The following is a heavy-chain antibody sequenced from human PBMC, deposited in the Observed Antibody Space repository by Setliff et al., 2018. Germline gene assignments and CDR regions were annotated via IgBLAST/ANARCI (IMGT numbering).Heavy chain of an antibody. J-gene: IGHJ4*02. D-gene: IGHD2-15*01. CDR1: GFTFSSYS. CDR2: ISSGSGTI. Sequence: GGSLRLSCAASGFTFSSYSTNWVRQAPGKGLEWVSYISSGSGTIYYAASVKGRFTISRDNAKNSLYLQMNSLRAEDTAVYYCVKDRYCSDASCSPDYFDYWGQGTLVTVSS. V-gene: IGHV3-48*01. CDR3: VKDRYCSDASCSPDYFDY.